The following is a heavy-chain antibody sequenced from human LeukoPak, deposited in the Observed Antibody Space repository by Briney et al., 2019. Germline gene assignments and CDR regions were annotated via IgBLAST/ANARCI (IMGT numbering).Heavy chain of an antibody. J-gene: IGHJ4*02. CDR1: EFTFSNFG. D-gene: IGHD5-18*01. Sequence: GSLRLSCAASEFTFSNFGMHWVRQAPGKGLEWVALIHYDGSKEYYADPVRGRFTISRDNAKNSLYLQMNSLRAEDTAVYYCARVGDTAMVIGYWGQGTLVTVSS. CDR2: IHYDGSKE. V-gene: IGHV3-30*02. CDR3: ARVGDTAMVIGY.